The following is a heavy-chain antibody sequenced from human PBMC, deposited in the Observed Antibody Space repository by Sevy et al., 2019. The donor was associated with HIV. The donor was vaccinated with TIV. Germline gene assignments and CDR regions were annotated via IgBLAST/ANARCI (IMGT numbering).Heavy chain of an antibody. CDR2: IKQDGSER. Sequence: GGSLRLSCAASGFTFSSYWMSWVRRAPGKGLEWVANIKQDGSERYYVDSVKGRFTISRDNAKNSLYLQMNSLRAEDTAVYYCARDGYHYDSSGYYKNYFDYWGQGTLVTVSS. CDR3: ARDGYHYDSSGYYKNYFDY. J-gene: IGHJ4*02. CDR1: GFTFSSYW. D-gene: IGHD3-22*01. V-gene: IGHV3-7*03.